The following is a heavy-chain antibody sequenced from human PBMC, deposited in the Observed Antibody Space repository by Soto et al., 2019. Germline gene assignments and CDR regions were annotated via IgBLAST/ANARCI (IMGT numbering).Heavy chain of an antibody. CDR3: ARGPLRSYYYYYYMDV. Sequence: SETLSLTNAVYGGSFSGYYWSWIRQPPGKGLEWIGEINHSGSTNYNPSLKSRVTISVDTSKNQFSLKLSSVTAADTAVYYCARGPLRSYYYYYYMDVWGKGTTVTVSS. D-gene: IGHD5-12*01. J-gene: IGHJ6*03. V-gene: IGHV4-34*01. CDR1: GGSFSGYY. CDR2: INHSGST.